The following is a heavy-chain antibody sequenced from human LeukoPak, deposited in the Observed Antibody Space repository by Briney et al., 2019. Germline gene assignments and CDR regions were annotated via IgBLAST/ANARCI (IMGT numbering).Heavy chain of an antibody. V-gene: IGHV4-38-2*02. CDR3: ARERVGYSSGPFDY. D-gene: IGHD6-19*01. J-gene: IGHJ4*02. CDR1: GYSISSGYY. Sequence: RPSETLSLTCTVSGYSISSGYYWGWIRQPPGKGLEWIGSIYHSGSTYYNPSLKSRVTISVDTSKNQFSPKLSSVTAADTAVYYCARERVGYSSGPFDYWGQGTLVTVSS. CDR2: IYHSGST.